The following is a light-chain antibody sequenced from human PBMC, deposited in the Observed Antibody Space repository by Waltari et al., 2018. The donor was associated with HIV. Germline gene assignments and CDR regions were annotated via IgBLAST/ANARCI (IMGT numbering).Light chain of an antibody. CDR3: QLYRNSPAPTWK. Sequence: EIVLTQSPGTLSLSPGERATLSCRASQSVSSSFLAWYQHKSGQAPRLLIYGASNRATGMQDRVSGRGSGTDFTLTISGLEPEDVAVYYCQLYRNSPAPTWKFGQGTKVEI. CDR2: GAS. V-gene: IGKV3-20*01. CDR1: QSVSSSF. J-gene: IGKJ1*01.